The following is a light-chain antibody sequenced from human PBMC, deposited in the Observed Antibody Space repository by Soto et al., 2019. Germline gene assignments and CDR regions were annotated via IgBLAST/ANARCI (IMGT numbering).Light chain of an antibody. CDR1: QGISNY. V-gene: IGKV1-16*02. CDR3: QQHSTYPIT. J-gene: IGKJ5*01. Sequence: DIQMTQSPSSLSASVGDRVTITCRASQGISNYLAWSQQKPGKAPKSLIYDASSLRSGVPSKFSGSGFGTEFTLTISSLQPEDFATYYCQQHSTYPITFGQGTRPEIK. CDR2: DAS.